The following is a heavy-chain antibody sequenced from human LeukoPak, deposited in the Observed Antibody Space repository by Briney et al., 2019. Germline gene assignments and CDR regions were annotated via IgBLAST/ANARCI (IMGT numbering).Heavy chain of an antibody. CDR2: VYYRGST. CDR1: GGSMSNYY. D-gene: IGHD3-10*01. CDR3: ARVAYYYDTATYYNPAHRDF. J-gene: IGHJ4*02. V-gene: IGHV4-59*01. Sequence: SETLSLTCTVSGGSMSNYYWTWIRQPPGKGLEWLGYVYYRGSTNYNPSLKSRVTISVDTSENQFSLKLSSVTAADTAVYYCARVAYYYDTATYYNPAHRDFWGQGALVTVSS.